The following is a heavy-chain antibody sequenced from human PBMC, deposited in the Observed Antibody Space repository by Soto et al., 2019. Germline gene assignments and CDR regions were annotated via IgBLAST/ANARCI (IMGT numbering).Heavy chain of an antibody. V-gene: IGHV4-59*08. D-gene: IGHD1-26*01. CDR2: IYYSGTT. Sequence: SENLSLTCTVSGGSINHSYWTWIRQPPGKGLKWMGYIYYSGTTTNYNPSLKSRVTLSVDTSKNQFSLKLSSVTAADTAVYYCARLGGSFAVPHFDYWGQGTLVTVS. CDR1: GGSINHSY. J-gene: IGHJ4*02. CDR3: ARLGGSFAVPHFDY.